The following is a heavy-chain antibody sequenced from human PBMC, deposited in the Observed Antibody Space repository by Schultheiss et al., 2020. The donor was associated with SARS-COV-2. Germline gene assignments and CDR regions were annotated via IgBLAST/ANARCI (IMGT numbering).Heavy chain of an antibody. CDR2: IKSKIDGGTT. CDR3: TTDTRFPKGFDP. CDR1: GFTFSNAW. Sequence: GGSLRLSCAASGFTFSNAWMSWVRLAPGKGLEWVGRIKSKIDGGTTDYAAPVKGRFTVSRDDSENTVSLQMNSLKTEDTAVYYCTTDTRFPKGFDPWGQGTLVTVSS. D-gene: IGHD3-3*01. J-gene: IGHJ5*02. V-gene: IGHV3-15*01.